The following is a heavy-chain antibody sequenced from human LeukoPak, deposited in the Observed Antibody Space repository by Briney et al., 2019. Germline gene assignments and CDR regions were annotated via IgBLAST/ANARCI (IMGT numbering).Heavy chain of an antibody. CDR2: ISTSSSHM. J-gene: IGHJ4*02. CDR3: ARTLTDYYDSSGSFDY. D-gene: IGHD3-22*01. Sequence: GGSLRLSCVVSGFTFSNYSMSWVRQAPGKGLEWVSSISTSSSHMYYADSVKGRFTISKDNAKNSLYLQMNSLRADDTAVYYCARTLTDYYDSSGSFDYWGQGTLVTVSS. CDR1: GFTFSNYS. V-gene: IGHV3-21*04.